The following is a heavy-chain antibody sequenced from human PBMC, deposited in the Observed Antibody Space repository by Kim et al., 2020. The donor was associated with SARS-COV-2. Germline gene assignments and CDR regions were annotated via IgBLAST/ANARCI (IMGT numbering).Heavy chain of an antibody. CDR2: IYYSGST. Sequence: SETLSLTCTVSGGSISSYYWSWIRQPPGKGLEWIGYIYYSGSTNYNPSLKSRVTISVDTSKNQFSLKLRSVTAADTAIYYCAGEWSSSSFFEGFAYWGQGTLVTVSS. D-gene: IGHD6-6*01. V-gene: IGHV4-59*01. CDR1: GGSISSYY. J-gene: IGHJ4*02. CDR3: AGEWSSSSFFEGFAY.